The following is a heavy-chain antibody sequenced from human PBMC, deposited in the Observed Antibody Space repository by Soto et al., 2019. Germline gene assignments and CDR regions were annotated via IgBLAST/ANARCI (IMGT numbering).Heavy chain of an antibody. V-gene: IGHV4-39*01. J-gene: IGHJ4*02. D-gene: IGHD3-22*01. CDR3: ARRGYYYDSSGYPSVWY. CDR2: IYYSGST. CDR1: GGSISSSSYY. Sequence: QLQLQESGPGLVKPSETLSLTCTVSGGSISSSSYYWGWIRQPPGKVLEWIGSIYYSGSTYYNPSLQSRVTISVDTSKNQFSLKLSSVTAADTAVYYCARRGYYYDSSGYPSVWYWGQGTLVTVSS.